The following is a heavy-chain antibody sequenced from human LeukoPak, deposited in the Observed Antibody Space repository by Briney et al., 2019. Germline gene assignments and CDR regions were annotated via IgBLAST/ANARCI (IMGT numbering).Heavy chain of an antibody. CDR2: TYYSGST. CDR3: ARSKDILTGYCFDY. D-gene: IGHD3-9*01. V-gene: IGHV4-39*07. Sequence: SETLSLTCTVSGGSISSSSYYWGWIRQPPGKGLEWIGSTYYSGSTYYNPSLKSRVTISVDTSKNQFSLKLSSVTAADTAVYYCARSKDILTGYCFDYWGQGTLVTVSS. CDR1: GGSISSSSYY. J-gene: IGHJ4*02.